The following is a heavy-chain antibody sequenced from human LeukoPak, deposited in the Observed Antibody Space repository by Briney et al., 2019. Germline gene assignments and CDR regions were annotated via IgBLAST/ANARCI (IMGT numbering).Heavy chain of an antibody. V-gene: IGHV4-61*02. CDR2: IYTSGST. J-gene: IGHJ4*02. CDR1: GGSISRGSYY. D-gene: IGHD3-22*01. CDR3: ARDMYYYDSSLPGY. Sequence: PSETLSLTCTVSGGSISRGSYYRSWIRQPAGKGLEWLGRIYTSGSTNYNPSLKSRVTISVDTSKNQFSLKLSSLTAADTAVYYCARDMYYYDSSLPGYWGQGTLVTVSS.